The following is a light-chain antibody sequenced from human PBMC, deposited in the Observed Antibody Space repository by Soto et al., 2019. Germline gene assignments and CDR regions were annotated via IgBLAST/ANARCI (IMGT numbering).Light chain of an antibody. V-gene: IGKV3-20*01. CDR2: GAS. J-gene: IGKJ2*01. Sequence: EIELTQSPGTLSLSPGERATLSCRASQSITNNFLSWYQQTPGPAPTLLIYGASTRAAGVPDRFSCSGSGTDFALTITRLEPQDFAVYYCQQYGRSPLMYTFGQGTKLEVK. CDR3: QQYGRSPLMYT. CDR1: QSITNNF.